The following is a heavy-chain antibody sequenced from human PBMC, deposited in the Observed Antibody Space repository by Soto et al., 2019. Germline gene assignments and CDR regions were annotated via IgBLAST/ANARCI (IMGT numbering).Heavy chain of an antibody. CDR1: GGSISSYY. V-gene: IGHV4-59*01. CDR2: IYYSGST. J-gene: IGHJ6*02. CDR3: AKYSSSLKMDYYYYGMDV. D-gene: IGHD6-13*01. Sequence: QVQLQESGPGLVKPSETLSLTCTVSGGSISSYYWSWIRQPPGKGLEWIGYIYYSGSTNYNPSLKSRVTISVDTSKNQFSLMLSSVTAADTAVYYCAKYSSSLKMDYYYYGMDVWGQGTTVTVSS.